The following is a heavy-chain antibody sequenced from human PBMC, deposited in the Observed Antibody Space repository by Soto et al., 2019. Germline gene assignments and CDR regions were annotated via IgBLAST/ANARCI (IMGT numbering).Heavy chain of an antibody. CDR3: ARQKCC. D-gene: IGHD2-8*01. J-gene: IGHJ1*01. V-gene: IGHV5-51*01. CDR1: GYSFTNSW. Sequence: GESLKISFKASGYSFTNSWIGWVRQMPGKGLEWVGIIYPGDSQTRYSPSFQGQVTISADKSSSSAYLQWSSLKASDTAMYYCARQKCCWGQGSLVTVSS. CDR2: IYPGDSQT.